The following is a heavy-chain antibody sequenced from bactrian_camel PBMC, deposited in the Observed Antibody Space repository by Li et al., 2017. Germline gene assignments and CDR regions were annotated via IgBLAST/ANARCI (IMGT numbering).Heavy chain of an antibody. CDR1: VRIYRGLS. V-gene: IGHV3S54*01. Sequence: HVQLVESGGGSAQPGGSLRLSCELSVRIYRGLSMAWFRQAPGKEREAVACIITGNGKTYYGDSVKGRLTVSQNNTKNTVYLRMNSLKPEDTGVYYCALRISSPCGTLATWYAARIRIWGQGTQVTVS. D-gene: IGHD1*01. CDR3: ALRISSPCGTLATWYAARIRI. J-gene: IGHJ4*01. CDR2: IITGNGKT.